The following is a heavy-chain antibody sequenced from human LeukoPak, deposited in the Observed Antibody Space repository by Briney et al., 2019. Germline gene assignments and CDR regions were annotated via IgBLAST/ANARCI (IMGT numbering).Heavy chain of an antibody. CDR1: GGSISNGGYS. CDR3: AGYTDDFDY. J-gene: IGHJ4*02. D-gene: IGHD5-24*01. Sequence: PSQTLSLTCAVSGGSISNGGYSWSWIRQPPGKGLEWIGYIYHSGSTYYNPSLKSRVTISVDRSKNQFSLKLSSVTAADTAVYYCAGYTDDFDYWGQGTLVTVSS. V-gene: IGHV4-30-2*01. CDR2: IYHSGST.